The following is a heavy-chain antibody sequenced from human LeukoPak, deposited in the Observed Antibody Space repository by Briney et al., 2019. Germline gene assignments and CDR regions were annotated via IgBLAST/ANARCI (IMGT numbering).Heavy chain of an antibody. CDR1: GFTFSYYW. CDR2: IKQDGSEK. V-gene: IGHV3-7*01. CDR3: ARVPFYYYYMDV. Sequence: PGGSLRLSWAASGFTFSYYWMSWVRQAPGKGLEWVAKIKQDGSEKYYVDSVKGRFTISRDNAKNSLYLQMSSLRAEDTAVYYCARVPFYYYYMDVWGKGTTVTVSS. J-gene: IGHJ6*03.